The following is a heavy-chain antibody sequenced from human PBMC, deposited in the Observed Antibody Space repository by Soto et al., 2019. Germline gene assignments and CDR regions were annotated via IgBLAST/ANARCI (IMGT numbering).Heavy chain of an antibody. CDR3: ARGLSGSSPFDY. Sequence: QVQLVESGGGVVQPGRSLRLSCAASGFTFSSYGMHWVRQAPGKGLEWVAVIWYDGSNKYYADSVKGRFTISRDNSKNTLYLQMNSLRAEDTAVYYCARGLSGSSPFDYWGQGTLVTVSS. J-gene: IGHJ4*02. V-gene: IGHV3-33*01. CDR1: GFTFSSYG. CDR2: IWYDGSNK. D-gene: IGHD6-6*01.